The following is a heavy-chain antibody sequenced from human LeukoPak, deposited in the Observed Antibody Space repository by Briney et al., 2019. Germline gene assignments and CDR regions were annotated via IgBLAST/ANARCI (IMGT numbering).Heavy chain of an antibody. CDR2: IGGSGAST. Sequence: GGSLRLSCAASGFTFSTYAMSWVRQAPGKGLEWVSAIGGSGASTYHADSVKGRFTISRDNSKNTLYLQMNSLRAEDTAVYFCAKAIIMAITSYHFDSWGQGALVTVSS. CDR1: GFTFSTYA. CDR3: AKAIIMAITSYHFDS. J-gene: IGHJ4*02. V-gene: IGHV3-23*01. D-gene: IGHD3-22*01.